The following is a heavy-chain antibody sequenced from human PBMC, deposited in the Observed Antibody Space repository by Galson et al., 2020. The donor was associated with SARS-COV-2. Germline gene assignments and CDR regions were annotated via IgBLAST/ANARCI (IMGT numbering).Heavy chain of an antibody. D-gene: IGHD3-22*01. J-gene: IGHJ4*02. V-gene: IGHV1-46*01. CDR2: INPSGGST. CDR3: ARVTPISLSGYYGDY. Sequence: ASVKVSCKASGYTFTSYYMHWVRQAPGQGLEWMGIINPSGGSTSYAQKFQGRVTMTRDTSTSTVYMELSSLRSEDTAVYYCARVTPISLSGYYGDYWGQGTLVTVSS. CDR1: GYTFTSYY.